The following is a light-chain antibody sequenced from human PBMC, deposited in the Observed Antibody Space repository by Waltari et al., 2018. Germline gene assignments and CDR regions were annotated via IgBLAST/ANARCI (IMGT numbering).Light chain of an antibody. CDR3: QHRSNWPSLT. Sequence: EIVLTQSPATLSLSPGERATLSCRASQSVSSSLAWYQQKGGQAPRRLIYDASNRAAGIPARFSGSGSGTDFTLTISSLEPEDFTVYYCQHRSNWPSLTFGGGTKVEI. CDR1: QSVSSS. V-gene: IGKV3-11*01. CDR2: DAS. J-gene: IGKJ4*01.